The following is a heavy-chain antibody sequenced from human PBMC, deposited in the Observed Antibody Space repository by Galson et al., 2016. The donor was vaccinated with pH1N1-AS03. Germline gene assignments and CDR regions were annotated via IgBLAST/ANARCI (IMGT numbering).Heavy chain of an antibody. CDR1: GYSFTRYD. CDR2: MNPNSGNT. V-gene: IGHV1-8*01. CDR3: AGGTSRGATTGGDY. D-gene: IGHD1-26*01. Sequence: SVKVSCKASGYSFTRYDVNWVRQAPGQGLEWMGWMNPNSGNTGYAQRFQGRVTMTWHTSISTAYMELTSLNSEDTAVYYCAGGTSRGATTGGDYWGQGTLVTVSS. J-gene: IGHJ4*02.